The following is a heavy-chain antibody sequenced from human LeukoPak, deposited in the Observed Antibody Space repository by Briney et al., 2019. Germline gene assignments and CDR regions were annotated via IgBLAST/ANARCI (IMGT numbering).Heavy chain of an antibody. D-gene: IGHD3-10*01. CDR3: AALGSTMEGRSDP. J-gene: IGHJ5*02. CDR2: IYTDNGVP. CDR1: GYFFTGYH. Sequence: GASVKVSCKASGYFFTGYHLHWVRQAPGQGLEWVGRIYTDNGVPNYAKKFQGRVTMTTDKSTRTAYMELSRLISDDTAVYFWAALGSTMEGRSDPWGHGNPVTVSS. V-gene: IGHV1-2*02.